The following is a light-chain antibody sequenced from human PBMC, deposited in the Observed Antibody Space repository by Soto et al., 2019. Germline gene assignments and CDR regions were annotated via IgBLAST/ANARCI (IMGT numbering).Light chain of an antibody. V-gene: IGKV3-20*01. CDR2: GAS. CDR1: QSVSSSY. Sequence: EIVVTQSPGTLSLSPGERDTISCRASQSVSSSYLASYQQKPGDVPRIRSDGASTSATGIPDRFSGSGFGTDFTLTISRLEPEDFAVYYCQQYGSSPITFGQGTRLEIK. J-gene: IGKJ5*01. CDR3: QQYGSSPIT.